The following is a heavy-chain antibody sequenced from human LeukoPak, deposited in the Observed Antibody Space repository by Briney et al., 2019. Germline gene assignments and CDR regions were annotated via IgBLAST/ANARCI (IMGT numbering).Heavy chain of an antibody. CDR2: INTDGSVT. CDR1: GLTFSSYA. J-gene: IGHJ4*02. D-gene: IGHD1-1*01. V-gene: IGHV3-74*01. CDR3: GRSSNSPDY. Sequence: GGSLRLSCAASGLTFSSYAMNWVRQAPGKGLVWVSRINTDGSVTSYADSVKGRFTISRDNARNTLYLHMNSLRAEDTAVYYCGRSSNSPDYCGQGTLVTVSS.